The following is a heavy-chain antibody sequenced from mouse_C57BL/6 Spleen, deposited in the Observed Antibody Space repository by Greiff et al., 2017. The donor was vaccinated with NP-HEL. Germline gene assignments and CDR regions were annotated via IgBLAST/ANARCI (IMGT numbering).Heavy chain of an antibody. Sequence: VQLKQSGPVLVKPGASVKMSCKASGYTFTDYYMNWVKQSHGKSLEWIGVINPYNGGTSYNQKFKGKATLTVDKSSSTAYMELNSLTSEDSAVYYCAREGQLRPYYFDYWGQGTTLTVSS. CDR2: INPYNGGT. V-gene: IGHV1-19*01. J-gene: IGHJ2*01. CDR1: GYTFTDYY. D-gene: IGHD3-2*02. CDR3: AREGQLRPYYFDY.